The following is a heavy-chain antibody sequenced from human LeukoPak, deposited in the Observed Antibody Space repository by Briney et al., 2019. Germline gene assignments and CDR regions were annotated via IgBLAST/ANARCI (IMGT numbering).Heavy chain of an antibody. CDR3: ARSSPGGSPWIQLWSPFDY. CDR2: INAGNGNT. J-gene: IGHJ4*02. D-gene: IGHD5-18*01. V-gene: IGHV1-3*01. CDR1: GYTFTSYA. Sequence: GASVKVSCKASGYTFTSYAMHWVRQAPGQRLEWMGWINAGNGNTKYSQKFQGRVTITRDTSASTAYMGLSSLRSEDTAVYYCARSSPGGSPWIQLWSPFDYWGQGTLVAVSS.